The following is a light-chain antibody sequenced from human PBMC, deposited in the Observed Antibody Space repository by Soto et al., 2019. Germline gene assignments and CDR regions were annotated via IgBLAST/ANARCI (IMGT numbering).Light chain of an antibody. CDR3: CSYAGGSTWV. Sequence: QSALTQPASVSGSPGQSITISCTGTSSDIGNYNLVSWYQQHSDKDPKQMIYEGSKRPSGVSNRFSGSKSGNTASLTLSGLQADHEADYYCCSYAGGSTWVFGGGTKLTVL. CDR1: SSDIGNYNL. V-gene: IGLV2-23*01. CDR2: EGS. J-gene: IGLJ2*01.